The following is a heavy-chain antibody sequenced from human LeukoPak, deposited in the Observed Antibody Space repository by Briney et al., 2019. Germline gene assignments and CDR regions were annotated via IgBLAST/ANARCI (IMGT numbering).Heavy chain of an antibody. CDR1: GGSISSYY. V-gene: IGHV4-59*08. Sequence: SETLSLTCTVSGGSISSYYWSWIRQPPGKGLEWIGYIYYSGSTNYNPSLKSRVTISVDTSKNQFSLKLSSVTAADTAVYYCARHPYEGGPFDYWGQGTLVTVSS. CDR2: IYYSGST. D-gene: IGHD5-12*01. CDR3: ARHPYEGGPFDY. J-gene: IGHJ4*02.